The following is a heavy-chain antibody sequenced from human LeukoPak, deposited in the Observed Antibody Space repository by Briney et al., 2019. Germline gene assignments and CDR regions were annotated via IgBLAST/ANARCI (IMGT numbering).Heavy chain of an antibody. J-gene: IGHJ4*02. CDR1: GFALSSYT. D-gene: IGHD2-15*01. V-gene: IGHV3-23*01. CDR3: ARDLYCSGGSCYSLDY. Sequence: GGSLRLSCAASGFALSSYTMSWVRQAPGKGLEWVSSLRGPEGSPFYADSVKGRFTISRDNAKNSLYLQMNSLRAEDTAVYYCARDLYCSGGSCYSLDYWGQGTLVTVSS. CDR2: LRGPEGSP.